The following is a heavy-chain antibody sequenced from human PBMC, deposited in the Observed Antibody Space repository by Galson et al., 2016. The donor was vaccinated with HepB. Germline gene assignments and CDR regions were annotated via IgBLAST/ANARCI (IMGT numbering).Heavy chain of an antibody. D-gene: IGHD6-19*01. CDR3: ARHGEAVAGIAFDY. J-gene: IGHJ4*02. Sequence: WDWIRQPPGKGLEWIESIYYSGSTYYNPSLKSRVTISVDTSKNQFSLKLSSVTAADTAVYYCARHGEAVAGIAFDYWGQGTLVTVSS. CDR2: IYYSGST. V-gene: IGHV4-39*01.